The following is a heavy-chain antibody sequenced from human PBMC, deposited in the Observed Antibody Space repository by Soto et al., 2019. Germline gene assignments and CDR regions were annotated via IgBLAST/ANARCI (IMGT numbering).Heavy chain of an antibody. D-gene: IGHD1-26*01. V-gene: IGHV1-69*17. CDR2: ITPTLNIA. Sequence: QLQLVQSGAEVREPGSSVKVSCKASGGTFSSYTVIWVRQAPGQGLEWMGGITPTLNIAKYAEKFQGRVTITAVKSTSTVNMHLSSLRSEDTAVYFCARGYYSGSNPSSFDYWGQGTLVAVSS. CDR1: GGTFSSYT. J-gene: IGHJ4*02. CDR3: ARGYYSGSNPSSFDY.